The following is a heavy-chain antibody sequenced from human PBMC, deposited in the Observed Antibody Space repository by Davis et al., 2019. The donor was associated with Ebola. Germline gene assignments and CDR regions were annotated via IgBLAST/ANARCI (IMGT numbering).Heavy chain of an antibody. J-gene: IGHJ4*02. CDR1: GGTFSSYT. CDR3: AREGTYDFWSGYYSDY. CDR2: IIPILGIA. V-gene: IGHV1-69*04. D-gene: IGHD3-3*01. Sequence: SVKVSCKASGGTFSSYTISWVRQAPGQGLEWMGRIIPILGIANYAQKFQGRVTITADKSTSTAYMELSSLRSEDTAVYYCAREGTYDFWSGYYSDYWGQGTLVTVSS.